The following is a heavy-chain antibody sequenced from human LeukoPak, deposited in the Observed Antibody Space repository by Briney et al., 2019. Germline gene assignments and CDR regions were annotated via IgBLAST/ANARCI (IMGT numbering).Heavy chain of an antibody. CDR1: GYTFTGYY. Sequence: GASVTVSCKASGYTFTGYYMHWVRQAPGQGLEWMGWINPNSGGTKYAQKFQGRVTMTRDTSISTAYMELSRLRSDDTAVYYCAKIGGDYSTPGYGWFDPWGQGTLVTVSS. D-gene: IGHD4-11*01. J-gene: IGHJ5*02. V-gene: IGHV1-2*02. CDR2: INPNSGGT. CDR3: AKIGGDYSTPGYGWFDP.